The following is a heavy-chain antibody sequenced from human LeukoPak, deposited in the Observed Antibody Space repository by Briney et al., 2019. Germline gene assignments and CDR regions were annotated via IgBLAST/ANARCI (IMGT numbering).Heavy chain of an antibody. J-gene: IGHJ4*02. CDR2: IIPIFGTA. CDR3: ARSLTPWDSSGSKGDY. D-gene: IGHD3-22*01. V-gene: IGHV1-69*01. Sequence: SVQVSCKASGGTFSSYAISWVRQAPGQGLEWMGGIIPIFGTANYAQKFQGRVTITADESTSTAYMELSSLRSEDTAVYYCARSLTPWDSSGSKGDYWGQGTLVTVSS. CDR1: GGTFSSYA.